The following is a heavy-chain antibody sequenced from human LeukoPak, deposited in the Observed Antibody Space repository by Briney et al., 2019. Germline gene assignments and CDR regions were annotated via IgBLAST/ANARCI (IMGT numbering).Heavy chain of an antibody. V-gene: IGHV1-8*03. CDR3: ARVPGNGYCSSTSCYTDTPFDY. D-gene: IGHD2-2*02. J-gene: IGHJ4*02. CDR2: MNPNSGNT. CDR1: GGTFTSYD. Sequence: EASVKVSCKASGGTFTSYDINWVRQATGQGLEWMGWMNPNSGNTGYAQKFQGRVTITRNTSISTAYMELSSLRSEDTAVYYCARVPGNGYCSSTSCYTDTPFDYWGQGTLVTVSS.